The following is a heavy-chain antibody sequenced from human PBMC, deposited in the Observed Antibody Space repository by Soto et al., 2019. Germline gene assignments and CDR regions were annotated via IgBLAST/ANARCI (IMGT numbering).Heavy chain of an antibody. J-gene: IGHJ5*02. V-gene: IGHV4-59*01. CDR2: ISYSGST. Sequence: QVQLQESGPGLVKPSETLSLICTVSGGSISGYYWSWIRQPPGKGLEWIGYISYSGSTNYNPSRKIRVTISVDTSKDQLSLKLSSVTAADTAVYYCARGGASTKWLDHWGQGTLVTVSS. CDR1: GGSISGYY. CDR3: ARGGASTKWLDH. D-gene: IGHD2-2*01.